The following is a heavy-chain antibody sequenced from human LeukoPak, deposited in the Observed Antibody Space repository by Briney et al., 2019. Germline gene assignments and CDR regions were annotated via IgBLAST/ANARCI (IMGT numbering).Heavy chain of an antibody. Sequence: GVSLRLSCAASGFAFSSYARSWVRQAPGKGLEWVSAVSGSGANSYYTDSVKDRFTISRDNSKNTRDLQRDSLRAGDMALYYCAKENGAGYGDGMDVWGQETTVTVSS. J-gene: IGHJ6*02. CDR3: AKENGAGYGDGMDV. V-gene: IGHV3-23*01. CDR1: GFAFSSYA. D-gene: IGHD2-2*03. CDR2: VSGSGANS.